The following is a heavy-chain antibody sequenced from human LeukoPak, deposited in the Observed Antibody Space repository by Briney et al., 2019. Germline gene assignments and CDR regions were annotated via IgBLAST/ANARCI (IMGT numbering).Heavy chain of an antibody. CDR1: GFTFSSYS. CDR3: AGAAAARGPIGY. Sequence: GGSLRLSCAASGFTFSSYSMNWVRQAPGKGLEWVSSISSSSSYIYYADSVKGRFTISRDNAKNSLYLQMNSLRAEDTAVYYCAGAAAARGPIGYWGQGTLVTVSS. J-gene: IGHJ4*02. V-gene: IGHV3-21*01. D-gene: IGHD6-13*01. CDR2: ISSSSSYI.